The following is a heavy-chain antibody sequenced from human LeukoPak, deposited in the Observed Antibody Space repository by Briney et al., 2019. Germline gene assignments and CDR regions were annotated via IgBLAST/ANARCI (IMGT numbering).Heavy chain of an antibody. CDR2: IKQDGSKK. D-gene: IGHD5-24*01. CDR1: GFSFSNFG. V-gene: IGHV3-7*04. J-gene: IGHJ4*02. CDR3: TRVGYIDEGIDY. Sequence: GGSLRLSCTASGFSFSNFGMHWVRQAPGKGLEWVANIKQDGSKKSYVDSVKGRFTISRDNAKNSLYLQMNSLRAEDTAIYYCTRVGYIDEGIDYWGQGTLVTVSS.